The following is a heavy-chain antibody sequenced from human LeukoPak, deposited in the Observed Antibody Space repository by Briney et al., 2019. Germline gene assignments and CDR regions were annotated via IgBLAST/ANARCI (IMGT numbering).Heavy chain of an antibody. J-gene: IGHJ5*02. V-gene: IGHV1-69*13. CDR1: GGTFSSYA. Sequence: VASVKVSCKASGGTFSSYAISWVRQAPGQGLEWMGGIIPIFGTANYAQKFQGRVTITADESTSTAYMELSSLRSEDTAVYYCASHYYYGSGSYYNWFDPWGQGTLVTVSS. CDR2: IIPIFGTA. D-gene: IGHD3-10*01. CDR3: ASHYYYGSGSYYNWFDP.